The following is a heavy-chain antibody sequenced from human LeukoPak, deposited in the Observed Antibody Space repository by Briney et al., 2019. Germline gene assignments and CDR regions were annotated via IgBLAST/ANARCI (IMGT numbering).Heavy chain of an antibody. CDR3: GGSRFGELLPDYYYYYMDV. V-gene: IGHV1-69*13. CDR2: IIPIFGTA. Sequence: ASVTVSCKASGGTFSIYAISWVRQAPGQGLEWMGGIIPIFGTANYAQKFQGRVTITADESTSTAYMELSSLRSEDTAVCYCGGSRFGELLPDYYYYYMDVWGKGTTVTISS. CDR1: GGTFSIYA. J-gene: IGHJ6*03. D-gene: IGHD3-10*01.